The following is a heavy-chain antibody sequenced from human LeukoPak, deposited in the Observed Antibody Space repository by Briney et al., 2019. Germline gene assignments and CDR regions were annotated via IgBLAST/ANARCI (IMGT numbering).Heavy chain of an antibody. J-gene: IGHJ3*02. CDR1: GGTFSNYG. CDR3: ARRYCPNGVCYHDRGAFDI. V-gene: IGHV1-69*06. D-gene: IGHD2-8*01. CDR2: IIPIFGTA. Sequence: GASVKVSCKASGGTFSNYGISWVRQAPGQGLEWMGGIIPIFGTANYAQKFQGRVTLTAGKSTSTAYMELSSLRSEDTAVYYCARRYCPNGVCYHDRGAFDIWGQGTMVTVSS.